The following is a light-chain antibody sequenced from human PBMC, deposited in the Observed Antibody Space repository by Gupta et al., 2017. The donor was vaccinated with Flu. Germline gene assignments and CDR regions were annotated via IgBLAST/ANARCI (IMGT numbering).Light chain of an antibody. J-gene: IGLJ2*01. V-gene: IGLV6-57*01. CDR1: SGSIASNY. CDR2: EDN. Sequence: NFILTQPHSVSESPGKTVTISCTRRSGSIASNYVHWYQHRPGNSPISVIYEDNQRPSGVPDRFSGSIDSSSNSASLTISGLKTEDEADYYCQSYDSNDHVVFGGGTKLTVL. CDR3: QSYDSNDHVV.